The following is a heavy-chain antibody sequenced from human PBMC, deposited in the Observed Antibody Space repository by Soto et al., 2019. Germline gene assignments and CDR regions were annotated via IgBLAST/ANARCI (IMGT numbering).Heavy chain of an antibody. J-gene: IGHJ6*02. V-gene: IGHV3-74*01. CDR3: ATDGSYAQHV. CDR1: GFTFSNTW. Sequence: GGSLRLSCAASGFTFSNTWMHWVRQAPGKGLVWVSHINSDGITTTYADSVKGRFTISRDNAKNTVHLQMNSLRAEDTAVYYCATDGSYAQHVWGQGATVTVSS. D-gene: IGHD2-2*01. CDR2: INSDGITT.